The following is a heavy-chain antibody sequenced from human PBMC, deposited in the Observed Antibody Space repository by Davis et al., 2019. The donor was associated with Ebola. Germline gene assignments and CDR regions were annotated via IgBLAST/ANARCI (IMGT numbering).Heavy chain of an antibody. Sequence: PGGSLRLSCAASGFTVSSNYMSWVRQAPGKGLEWVSVIYSGGSTYYADSVKGRFTISRDNSKNTAYLQMNSLKTEDTAVYYCTQTVSYGPDYWGQGTLVTVSS. CDR1: GFTVSSNY. V-gene: IGHV3-66*01. D-gene: IGHD5-18*01. CDR2: IYSGGST. J-gene: IGHJ4*02. CDR3: TQTVSYGPDY.